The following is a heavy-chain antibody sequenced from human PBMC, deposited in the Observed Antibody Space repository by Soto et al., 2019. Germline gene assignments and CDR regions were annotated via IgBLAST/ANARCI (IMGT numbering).Heavy chain of an antibody. Sequence: VAPVKVSCKASGGTFSSYAISWVRQAPGQGLEWMGGIIPIFGTANYAQKFQGRVTITADESTSTAYMELSSLRSEDTAVYYCARGRDRVEMATDYWGQGTLVTVSS. D-gene: IGHD5-12*01. CDR3: ARGRDRVEMATDY. V-gene: IGHV1-69*13. CDR1: GGTFSSYA. CDR2: IIPIFGTA. J-gene: IGHJ4*02.